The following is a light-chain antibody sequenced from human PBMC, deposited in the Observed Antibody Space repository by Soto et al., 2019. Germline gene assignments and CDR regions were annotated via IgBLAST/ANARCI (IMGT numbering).Light chain of an antibody. CDR1: QTISSS. V-gene: IGKV1-39*01. CDR2: AAS. Sequence: DIQMTQSPSSLSASVGDRVTITCRASQTISSSLNWYQQKPGKAPKLLIYAASSLQSGVPSRFSGSGSGTDFTLTISSLQPEDFGTYYCQHTYTMHLDFGRGTK. J-gene: IGKJ4*01. CDR3: QHTYTMHLD.